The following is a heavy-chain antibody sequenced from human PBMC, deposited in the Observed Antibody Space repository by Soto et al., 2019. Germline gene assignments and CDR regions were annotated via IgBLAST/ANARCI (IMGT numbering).Heavy chain of an antibody. CDR3: ARDSPSY. CDR2: ISYDGSNK. Sequence: GGSLRLSCAASEFTFSNYAMSWVRQAPGKGLEWVAVISYDGSNKYYADSVKGRFTISRDNSKNTLYLQMNSLRAEDTAVYYCARDSPSYWGQGTLVTVSS. V-gene: IGHV3-30-3*01. CDR1: EFTFSNYA. J-gene: IGHJ4*02.